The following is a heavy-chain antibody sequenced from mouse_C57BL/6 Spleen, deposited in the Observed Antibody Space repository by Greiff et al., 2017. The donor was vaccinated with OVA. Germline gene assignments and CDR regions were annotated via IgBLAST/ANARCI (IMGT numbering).Heavy chain of an antibody. CDR2: ISSGGSYT. CDR1: GFTFSSYG. V-gene: IGHV5-6*01. CDR3: ARPWDY. J-gene: IGHJ2*01. Sequence: DVHLVESGGDLVKPGGSLKLSCAASGFTFSSYGMSWVRQTPDKRLEWVATISSGGSYTYYPDSVKGRFTISRDNAKNTLYLQMSSLKSEDTAMYYCARPWDYWGQGTTLTVSS.